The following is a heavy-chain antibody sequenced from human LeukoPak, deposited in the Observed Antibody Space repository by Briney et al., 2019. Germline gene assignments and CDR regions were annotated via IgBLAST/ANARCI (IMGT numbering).Heavy chain of an antibody. CDR1: GFTFSDYY. CDR2: ISSSGSTI. CDR3: ARDGLSVTIFGVEDYYYYGMDV. J-gene: IGHJ6*02. D-gene: IGHD3-3*01. Sequence: GSLRLSCAASGFTFSDYYMSWIRQAPGKGLEWVSYISSSGSTIYYADSVKGRFTISRDNAKNSLYLQMNSLRAEDTAVYYCARDGLSVTIFGVEDYYYYGMDVWGQGTTVTVSS. V-gene: IGHV3-11*01.